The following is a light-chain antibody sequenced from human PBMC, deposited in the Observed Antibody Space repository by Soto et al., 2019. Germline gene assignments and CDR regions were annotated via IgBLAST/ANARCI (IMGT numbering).Light chain of an antibody. V-gene: IGKV3-20*01. CDR3: QQYGSSPPYT. Sequence: EVVLTQSPGTLSLSPGERATLSCRASQSISNNYFAWYQQKTGQAPRLLIFGSSDRATGIPDRFSGSGSGTDFTLTISRLEPEDFAVYYCQQYGSSPPYTFGQGTMLEIK. CDR1: QSISNNY. J-gene: IGKJ2*01. CDR2: GSS.